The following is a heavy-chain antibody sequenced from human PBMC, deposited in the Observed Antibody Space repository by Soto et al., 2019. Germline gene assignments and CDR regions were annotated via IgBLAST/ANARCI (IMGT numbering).Heavy chain of an antibody. CDR3: ARVIYSNVIDX. CDR2: IDPMNGGT. V-gene: IGHV1-2*02. D-gene: IGHD4-4*01. CDR1: GYIFGDYY. J-gene: IGHJ4*02. Sequence: ASVKVSCKASGYIFGDYYIHWVRQAPGQGREWMGCIDPMNGGTKYAHRFQDRLTMTTDTSTSTAFLELRGLGFDDTAVFLCARVIYSNVIDXWGQGTLVTVSX.